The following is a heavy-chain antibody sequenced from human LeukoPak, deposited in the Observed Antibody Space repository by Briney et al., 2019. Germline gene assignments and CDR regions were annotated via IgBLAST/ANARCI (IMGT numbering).Heavy chain of an antibody. CDR3: ARDRWQQLVFFDY. V-gene: IGHV3-7*01. J-gene: IGHJ4*02. D-gene: IGHD6-13*01. CDR2: IKQDGSEK. Sequence: GGSLRLSCAASGFTFSSYWVSGVRQAPGKGLEWVANIKQDGSEKYYVDSVKGRFTTSRDNAKNSLYLQMNSLRAEDTAVYYCARDRWQQLVFFDYWGQGTLVTVSS. CDR1: GFTFSSYW.